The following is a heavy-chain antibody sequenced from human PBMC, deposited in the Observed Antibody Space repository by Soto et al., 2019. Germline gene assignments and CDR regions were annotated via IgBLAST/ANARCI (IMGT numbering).Heavy chain of an antibody. D-gene: IGHD6-19*01. Sequence: QVQLVQSGAGVRKPGASVKVSCKVSGHTLTELSMHWVRQAPGKGLEWMGGFDPEDGETISAQKFQGRVTVTEDTSTDSTYLELSSLRSEETAVYYCAAGGTRWLHSPFDYWGQGTLVTISS. CDR3: AAGGTRWLHSPFDY. CDR2: FDPEDGET. CDR1: GHTLTELS. J-gene: IGHJ4*02. V-gene: IGHV1-24*01.